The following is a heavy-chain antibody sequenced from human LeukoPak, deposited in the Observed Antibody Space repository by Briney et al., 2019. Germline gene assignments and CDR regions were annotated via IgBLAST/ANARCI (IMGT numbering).Heavy chain of an antibody. Sequence: LSGGSLRLSCAASGFTFSSYAMHWVRQAPGKGLEWVAVISYVGSNKYYADSVKGRFTISSDNSKNTLYLQMNSLRAEDTAVYYCARVRVTGTTSGAFDYWGQGTLVTVSS. J-gene: IGHJ4*02. CDR1: GFTFSSYA. CDR3: ARVRVTGTTSGAFDY. CDR2: ISYVGSNK. D-gene: IGHD1-1*01. V-gene: IGHV3-30-3*01.